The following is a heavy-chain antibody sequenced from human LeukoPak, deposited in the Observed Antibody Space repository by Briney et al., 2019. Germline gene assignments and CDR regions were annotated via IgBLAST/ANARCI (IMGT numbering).Heavy chain of an antibody. CDR3: ARDSSGWYGIDY. D-gene: IGHD6-19*01. Sequence: ASVKVSCKASGYTFTSYYMHWVRQAPGQGLEWVGIINPSGGSTSYAQKFQGRVTMTRDTSTSTVYMELSSLRSEDTAVYYCARDSSGWYGIDYWGQGTLVTVSS. J-gene: IGHJ4*02. CDR1: GYTFTSYY. CDR2: INPSGGST. V-gene: IGHV1-46*01.